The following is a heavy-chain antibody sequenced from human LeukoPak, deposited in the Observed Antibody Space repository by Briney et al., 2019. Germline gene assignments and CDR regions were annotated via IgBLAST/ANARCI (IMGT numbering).Heavy chain of an antibody. Sequence: PGGSLRLSCAASGFTFSSYSMNWVRQAPGKGLEWVSYISSSSSTIYYADSVKGRFTISRDNAKNSLYLQMNSLRAEDTAVYYCARSLRFLEWLLYRYRIPSSFDYRGQGTLVTVSS. CDR3: ARSLRFLEWLLYRYRIPSSFDY. CDR1: GFTFSSYS. V-gene: IGHV3-48*04. CDR2: ISSSSSTI. D-gene: IGHD3-3*01. J-gene: IGHJ4*02.